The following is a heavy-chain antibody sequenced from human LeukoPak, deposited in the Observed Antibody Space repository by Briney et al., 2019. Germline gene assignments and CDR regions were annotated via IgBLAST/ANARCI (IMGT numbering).Heavy chain of an antibody. D-gene: IGHD3-10*01. J-gene: IGHJ4*02. CDR1: GCTFSSCG. V-gene: IGHV1-69*13. CDR3: ATWPMVRGVISYFDY. CDR2: IIPIFGTA. Sequence: GSSVKVSFKASGCTFSSCGRSWVRRAPGQGLEGMGWIIPIFGTANYAQKFQGRVTITADESTSTAYMELSSLRSEDTAVYYCATWPMVRGVISYFDYWGQGTLVTVSS.